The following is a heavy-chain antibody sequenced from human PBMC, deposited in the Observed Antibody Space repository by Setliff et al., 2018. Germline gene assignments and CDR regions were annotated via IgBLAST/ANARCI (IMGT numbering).Heavy chain of an antibody. CDR1: GGSFSGYY. CDR2: INHSGST. Sequence: SETLSLTCAVYGGSFSGYYWSWIRQPPGKGLEWIGEINHSGSTNYNPSLKSRVTISVDTSKNQFSLKLSSVTAADTVVYYCARESRYGGYMDVWGKGTTVTVSS. D-gene: IGHD3-16*01. CDR3: ARESRYGGYMDV. V-gene: IGHV4-34*01. J-gene: IGHJ6*03.